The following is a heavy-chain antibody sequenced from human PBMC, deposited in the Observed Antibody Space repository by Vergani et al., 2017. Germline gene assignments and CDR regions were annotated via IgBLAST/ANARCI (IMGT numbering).Heavy chain of an antibody. CDR1: GYTFTSYY. J-gene: IGHJ6*02. CDR2: INPSGGST. V-gene: IGHV1-46*01. D-gene: IGHD5-18*01. Sequence: QVQLVQSGAEVKKPGASVKVSCKASGYTFTSYYMHWVRQAPGQGLEWMGIINPSGGSTSYAQKFQGRVTLTRDTSTSTVYMELRSLRSEDTAVYYCARGYSYGTPHDGMDGWGQGTTVTGSS. CDR3: ARGYSYGTPHDGMDG.